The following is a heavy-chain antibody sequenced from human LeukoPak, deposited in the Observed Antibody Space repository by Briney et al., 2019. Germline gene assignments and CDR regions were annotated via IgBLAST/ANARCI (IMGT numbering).Heavy chain of an antibody. V-gene: IGHV3-30*04. Sequence: GGSLRLSCAASGFTFSIYTIHWVRQAPDKGLEWVAVISYDGSNEYYADSVKGRFTISRDNSKNTLYLQMNSLRAEDTAVYYCAKDLKGSSGYYHIFDYWGQGTLVTVSS. J-gene: IGHJ4*02. CDR2: ISYDGSNE. CDR3: AKDLKGSSGYYHIFDY. D-gene: IGHD3-22*01. CDR1: GFTFSIYT.